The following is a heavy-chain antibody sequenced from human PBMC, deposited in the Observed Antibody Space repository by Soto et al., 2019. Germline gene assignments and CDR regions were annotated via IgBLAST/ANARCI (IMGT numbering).Heavy chain of an antibody. CDR1: GYTFSNYG. CDR2: ISAHNGNS. J-gene: IGHJ6*03. D-gene: IGHD3-10*01. Sequence: QVQLVQTGDEMRKAGASVKVSCQASGYTFSNYGITWVRKDPGQGLEWMGWISAHNGNSKYAQSPQGRLTLTTDTSTSTAYMELRSLRSDDTAVYYCARDWYFYGSGSPNHMDVWGKGTTVSVSS. CDR3: ARDWYFYGSGSPNHMDV. V-gene: IGHV1-18*01.